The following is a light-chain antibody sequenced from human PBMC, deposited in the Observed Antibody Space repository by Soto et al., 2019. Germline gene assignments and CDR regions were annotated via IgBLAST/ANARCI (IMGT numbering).Light chain of an antibody. CDR1: QTISNY. V-gene: IGKV1-39*01. CDR2: AAS. J-gene: IGKJ1*01. Sequence: DVQMTQSPSSLFASIVDRVTITCRASQTISNYLNWYRQKPGKAPELLIYAASSLHSGVPSRFSGSGSGTDFTLTISSLQPDDFATYYCQHFNTYWTFGQGTKVDIK. CDR3: QHFNTYWT.